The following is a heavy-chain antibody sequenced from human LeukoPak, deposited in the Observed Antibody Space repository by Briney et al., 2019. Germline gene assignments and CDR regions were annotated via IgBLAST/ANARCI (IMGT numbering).Heavy chain of an antibody. CDR2: IFYTGST. CDR1: GGSISGSY. Sequence: PSETLSLTCTVSGGSISGSYWSWIRQPPGKGLEWLGYIFYTGSTNYNPSLKSRVTISVDTSKNQFSLKLSSVTAADTAGYFCARRWAYGMDVWGQGTTVTVSS. D-gene: IGHD1-26*01. V-gene: IGHV4-59*08. CDR3: ARRWAYGMDV. J-gene: IGHJ6*02.